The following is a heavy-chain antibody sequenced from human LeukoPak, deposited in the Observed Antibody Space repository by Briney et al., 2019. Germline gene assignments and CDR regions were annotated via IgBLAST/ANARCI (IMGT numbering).Heavy chain of an antibody. J-gene: IGHJ6*04. V-gene: IGHV4-34*01. D-gene: IGHD1-1*01. CDR3: ARVTGTTPRYGMDV. CDR2: INHSGST. CDR1: GGSFSGYY. Sequence: PSETLSLTCAVYGGSFSGYYWSWIRHPPGKGLEWIGEINHSGSTNYNPSLKSRVTISVDTSKNQSSLKLSSVIAADTAVYYCARVTGTTPRYGMDVWGKGTTVTVSS.